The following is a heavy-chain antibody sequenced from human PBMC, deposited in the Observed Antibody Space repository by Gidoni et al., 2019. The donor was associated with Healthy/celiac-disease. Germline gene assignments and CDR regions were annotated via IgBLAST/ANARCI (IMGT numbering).Heavy chain of an antibody. D-gene: IGHD2-2*01. Sequence: QVQLVQSGAEVKKPGSSVKVSCKASGGTFSSYTISWVRQAPGQGLEWMGRIIPILGIANYAQKFQGRVTITADKSTSTAYMELSSLRSEDTAVYYCARDGVLGYCSSTSCYDWYFDLWGRGTLVTVSS. V-gene: IGHV1-69*08. J-gene: IGHJ2*01. CDR2: IIPILGIA. CDR1: GGTFSSYT. CDR3: ARDGVLGYCSSTSCYDWYFDL.